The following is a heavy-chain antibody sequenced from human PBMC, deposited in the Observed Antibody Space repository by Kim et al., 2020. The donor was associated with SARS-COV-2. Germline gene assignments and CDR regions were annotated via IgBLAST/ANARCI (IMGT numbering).Heavy chain of an antibody. CDR3: ARGPTLWFGDHRKDGMDV. V-gene: IGHV3-13*01. D-gene: IGHD3-10*01. J-gene: IGHJ6*02. Sequence: KGRFTISRENAKNSLYLQMNSLRAGDTAVYYCARGPTLWFGDHRKDGMDVWGQGTTVTVSS.